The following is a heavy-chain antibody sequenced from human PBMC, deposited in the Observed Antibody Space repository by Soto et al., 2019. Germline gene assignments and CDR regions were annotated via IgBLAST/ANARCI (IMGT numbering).Heavy chain of an antibody. J-gene: IGHJ6*02. Sequence: EVQLVESGGGLVKPGGSLRLSCAASGFTFSSYSVNWVRQAPGKGLEWVSSISSSSSYIYYADSVKGRFTISRDNAKNSLYLQMNSLRAEDTAVYYCARDIYDFWSGYYYYYGMDVWGQGTTVTVSS. V-gene: IGHV3-21*01. D-gene: IGHD3-3*01. CDR1: GFTFSSYS. CDR2: ISSSSSYI. CDR3: ARDIYDFWSGYYYYYGMDV.